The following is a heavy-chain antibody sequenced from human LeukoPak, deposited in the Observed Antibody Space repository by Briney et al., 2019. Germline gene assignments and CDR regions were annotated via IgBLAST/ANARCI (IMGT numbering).Heavy chain of an antibody. CDR2: ISYDGSNK. V-gene: IGHV3-30*18. CDR1: GFTFSSYG. D-gene: IGHD1-26*01. J-gene: IGHJ4*02. Sequence: GGSLRLSCAASGFTFSSYGMHWVRQAPGKGLEWVAVISYDGSNKYYADSVKGRFTISRDNSKNTLYPQMNSLRAEDTAVYYCAKDQARVVGDDYYDYWGQGTLVTVSS. CDR3: AKDQARVVGDDYYDY.